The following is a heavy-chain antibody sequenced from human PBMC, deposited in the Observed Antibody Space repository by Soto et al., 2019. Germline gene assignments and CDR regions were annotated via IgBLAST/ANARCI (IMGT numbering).Heavy chain of an antibody. D-gene: IGHD6-19*01. Sequence: GGSLRLSCAASGFTFSSYTMHWVRQAPGKGLEWVAVISYDGSNKYYADSVKGRFTISRDNSKNTLYLQMNSLRAEDTDVYYCARDAAGSSGWYWDEYFDYWGQGTLVPVSS. CDR3: ARDAAGSSGWYWDEYFDY. CDR2: ISYDGSNK. CDR1: GFTFSSYT. J-gene: IGHJ4*02. V-gene: IGHV3-30-3*01.